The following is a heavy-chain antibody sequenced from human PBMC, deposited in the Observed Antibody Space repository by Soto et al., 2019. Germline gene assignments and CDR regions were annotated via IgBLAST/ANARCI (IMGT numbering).Heavy chain of an antibody. V-gene: IGHV1-2*04. D-gene: IGHD4-17*01. CDR3: ARESGGTTATLDYYYFYMDV. Sequence: QVQLVQSGAEVKKPGASVKVSCKASGYAFSQFYIHWMRQAPGQGLEWMGWINPNSGRPKFVQNFQGWVTMTRDTSIKTVYMELSGLRSDATAVYYCARESGGTTATLDYYYFYMDVWGKGTTVTVSS. CDR1: GYAFSQFY. CDR2: INPNSGRP. J-gene: IGHJ6*03.